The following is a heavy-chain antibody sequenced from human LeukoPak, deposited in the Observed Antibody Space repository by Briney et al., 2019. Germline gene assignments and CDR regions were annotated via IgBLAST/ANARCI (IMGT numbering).Heavy chain of an antibody. Sequence: PGGSLRLSCAASGFTFSNAWMSWVRQAPGKGLEWVGRIKSKTDGGTTDYAAPVKGRFTISRDDSKNTLYLQMNSLKTEDTAVYYCTTVIRATYYYDSSGYYSWGQGTLVTVSS. V-gene: IGHV3-15*01. D-gene: IGHD3-22*01. J-gene: IGHJ4*02. CDR3: TTVIRATYYYDSSGYYS. CDR1: GFTFSNAW. CDR2: IKSKTDGGTT.